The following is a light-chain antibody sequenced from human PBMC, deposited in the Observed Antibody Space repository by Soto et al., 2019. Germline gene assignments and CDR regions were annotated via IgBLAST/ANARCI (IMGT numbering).Light chain of an antibody. CDR2: DAS. Sequence: DIQMTQSPSTLSASLGDTVTVTCRASQSVSGCLAWYQQKPGEAPKLLIYDASALARGVPARFSGSGSGTKFTLTIASLQPDDFATYYCQHYETFSGTFGPGTKVDI. J-gene: IGKJ1*01. V-gene: IGKV1-5*01. CDR1: QSVSGC. CDR3: QHYETFSGT.